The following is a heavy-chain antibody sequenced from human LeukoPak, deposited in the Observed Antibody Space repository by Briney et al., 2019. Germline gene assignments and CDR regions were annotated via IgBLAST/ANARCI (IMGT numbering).Heavy chain of an antibody. V-gene: IGHV3-30*18. CDR1: GFTFSSYG. Sequence: PGRSLRLSCAASGFTFSSYGMHWVRQAPGKGLEWVAVISYDGSNKYYADSVKGRFTISRDISKNTLYLQVDSLRAEDTAVYYCAKDGVYDSSGYYFDYWGQGTLVTVSS. J-gene: IGHJ4*02. CDR3: AKDGVYDSSGYYFDY. CDR2: ISYDGSNK. D-gene: IGHD3-22*01.